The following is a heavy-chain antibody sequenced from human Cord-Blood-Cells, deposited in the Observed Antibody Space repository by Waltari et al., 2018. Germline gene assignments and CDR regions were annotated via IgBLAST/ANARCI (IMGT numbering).Heavy chain of an antibody. Sequence: VQLVQYGAEVKKPGSSVKVSCKASGYTFTGYYMHWVRQRAGKGLEWMGWINPNSWGTNYAQTIQVRVTMTRDTPISTSYMELSTVRSDDTAVYYCARPVTWSGYSLDAFDIWGQGTMVTVSS. CDR1: GYTFTGYY. J-gene: IGHJ3*02. D-gene: IGHD3-3*01. V-gene: IGHV1-2*02. CDR2: INPNSWGT. CDR3: ARPVTWSGYSLDAFDI.